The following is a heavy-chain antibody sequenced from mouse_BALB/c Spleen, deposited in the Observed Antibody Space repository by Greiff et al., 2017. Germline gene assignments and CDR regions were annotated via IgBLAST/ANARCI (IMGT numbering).Heavy chain of an antibody. V-gene: IGHV5-6-2*01. Sequence: EVQRVESGGGLVKLGGSLKLSCAASGFTFSSYYMSWVRQTPEKRLELVAAINSNGGSTYYPDTVKGRFTISRDNAKNTLYLQMSSLKSEDTALYYCARPYYGSSSWFAYWGQGTLVTVSA. CDR1: GFTFSSYY. CDR2: INSNGGST. CDR3: ARPYYGSSSWFAY. J-gene: IGHJ3*01. D-gene: IGHD1-1*01.